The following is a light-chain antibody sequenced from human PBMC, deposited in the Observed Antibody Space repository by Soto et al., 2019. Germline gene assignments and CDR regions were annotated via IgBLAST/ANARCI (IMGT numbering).Light chain of an antibody. CDR1: QSISSY. CDR3: QQSYSTPPWT. CDR2: AAS. Sequence: DIQMTQSPSSLSASVGDRVTITCRASQSISSYLNWYQQKPGKAPKLLIYAASSLQSGLPSRFSGSGSGTDFTLTISSLQPEEFATYYCQQSYSTPPWTFGQGTKVEIK. V-gene: IGKV1-39*01. J-gene: IGKJ1*01.